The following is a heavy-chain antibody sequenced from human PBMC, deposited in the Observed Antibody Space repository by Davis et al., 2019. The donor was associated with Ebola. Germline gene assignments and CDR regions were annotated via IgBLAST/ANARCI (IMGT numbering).Heavy chain of an antibody. D-gene: IGHD2-15*01. V-gene: IGHV3-33*01. J-gene: IGHJ6*04. CDR1: GFTFSSYG. CDR3: ARDLGYCSGGSCYPHYYYGMDV. CDR2: IWYDGSNK. Sequence: GESLKISCAASGFTFSSYGMHWVRQAPGKGLEWVAVIWYDGSNKYYADSVKGRFTISRDNSKNTLYLQMNSLRAEDTAVYYCARDLGYCSGGSCYPHYYYGMDVWGKGTTVTVSS.